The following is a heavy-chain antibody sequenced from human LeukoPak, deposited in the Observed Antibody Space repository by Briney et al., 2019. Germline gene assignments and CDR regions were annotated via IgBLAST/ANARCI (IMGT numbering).Heavy chain of an antibody. D-gene: IGHD3-10*01. Sequence: ASVKVSCKASGYTFTDYYMHWVRQAPGQGLEWTGWINPNSGGTIYAQKFQGRVTMTRDTSISTVYMELSRLRSDDTAVYYCARAPPITRGPFDPWGQGTLVTVSS. CDR2: INPNSGGT. J-gene: IGHJ5*02. CDR3: ARAPPITRGPFDP. CDR1: GYTFTDYY. V-gene: IGHV1-2*02.